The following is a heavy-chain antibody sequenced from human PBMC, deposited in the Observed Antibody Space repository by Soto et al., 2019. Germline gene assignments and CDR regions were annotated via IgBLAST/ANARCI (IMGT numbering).Heavy chain of an antibody. D-gene: IGHD6-19*01. V-gene: IGHV4-59*01. J-gene: IGHJ4*02. CDR3: ARAGAVAGIFDY. CDR1: GGSISSYY. CDR2: IYYSGST. Sequence: SETLSLTCTVSGGSISSYYWSWIRQPPGKGLEWIGYIYYSGSTNYNPSLKSRVTISVDTSKNQFSLKLSSVTAADTAVYYCARAGAVAGIFDYWGQGTLVTVSS.